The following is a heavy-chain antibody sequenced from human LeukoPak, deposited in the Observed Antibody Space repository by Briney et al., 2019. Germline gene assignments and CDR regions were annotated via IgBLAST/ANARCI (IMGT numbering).Heavy chain of an antibody. V-gene: IGHV1-8*02. CDR2: MNPNSGNT. CDR3: ARLYYDFWSGYYGQIDY. CDR1: GYTFTGYY. Sequence: ASVKVSCKASGYTFTGYYMHWVRQAPGQGLEWMGWMNPNSGNTGYAQKFQGGVTMTRNTSISTAYMELSSLRSEDTAVYYCARLYYDFWSGYYGQIDYWGQGTLVTVSS. J-gene: IGHJ4*02. D-gene: IGHD3-3*01.